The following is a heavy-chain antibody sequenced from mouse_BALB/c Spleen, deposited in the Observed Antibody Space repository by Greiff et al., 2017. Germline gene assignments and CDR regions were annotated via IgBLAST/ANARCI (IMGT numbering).Heavy chain of an antibody. CDR1: GYTFTSYW. Sequence: QVQLQQSGAELAKPGASVKMSCKASGYTFTSYWMHWVKQRPGQGLEWIGYINPSTGYTEYNQKFKDKATLTADKSSSTAYMQLSSLTSEDSAVYYCARRDYRSRGGLMDYWGQGTSVTVSS. V-gene: IGHV1-7*01. J-gene: IGHJ4*01. CDR3: ARRDYRSRGGLMDY. D-gene: IGHD2-14*01. CDR2: INPSTGYT.